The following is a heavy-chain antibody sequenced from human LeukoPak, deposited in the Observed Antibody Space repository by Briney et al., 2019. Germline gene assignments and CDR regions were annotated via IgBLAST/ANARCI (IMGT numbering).Heavy chain of an antibody. CDR3: ARRVATANDAFDI. D-gene: IGHD6-13*01. CDR2: IGGSDGRT. J-gene: IGHJ3*02. Sequence: AGGSLRLSCAASGFTFSTYAMSRVRQAPGKGLEWVSLIGGSDGRTRYADSVKGRFTISRDNSKNTLYLQMNSLRAEDTAVYYCARRVATANDAFDIWGQGTMVTVSS. V-gene: IGHV3-23*01. CDR1: GFTFSTYA.